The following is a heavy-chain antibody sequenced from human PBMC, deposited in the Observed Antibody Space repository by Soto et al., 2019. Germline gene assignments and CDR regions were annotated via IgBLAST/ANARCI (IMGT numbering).Heavy chain of an antibody. J-gene: IGHJ4*02. CDR1: GGSFSGYY. CDR2: INHSGST. D-gene: IGHD2-15*01. CDR3: ARGYAAPRAAD. V-gene: IGHV4-34*01. Sequence: SETLSLTGAVYGGSFSGYYCSWIRQPPGKGLEWVGEINHSGSTSYNPSLKSRVTISVDTSKNQFSLRLSSVTAADTAVYYCARGYAAPRAADCGQGTLVTVSS.